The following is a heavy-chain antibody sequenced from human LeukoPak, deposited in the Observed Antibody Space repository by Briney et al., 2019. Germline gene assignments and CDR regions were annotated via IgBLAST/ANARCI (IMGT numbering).Heavy chain of an antibody. V-gene: IGHV3-7*01. D-gene: IGHD3-9*01. CDR1: GFTFSSYW. CDR2: IKQDGSEK. J-gene: IGHJ6*03. CDR3: ARSSYVLRYFDWLAPKYYYYMDV. Sequence: GGSLRLSCAASGFTFSSYWMSWVRQAPGKGLEWVANIKQDGSEKYYVDSVKGRFTTSRDNAKNSLYLQMNSLRAEDTAVYCCARSSYVLRYFDWLAPKYYYYMDVWGKGTTVTVSS.